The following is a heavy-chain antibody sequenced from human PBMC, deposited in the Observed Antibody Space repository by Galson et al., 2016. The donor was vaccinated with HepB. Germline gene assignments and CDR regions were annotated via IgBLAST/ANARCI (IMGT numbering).Heavy chain of an antibody. D-gene: IGHD4-11*01. CDR3: ATGHSFFDL. CDR1: GYSLVTYH. J-gene: IGHJ4*02. V-gene: IGHV1-2*02. Sequence: SVKVSCKASGYSLVTYHMHWVREAPGQGLQWMGWLNPHTGDTDYAQKFQHRLILSSDSSINTAYMDLSGLRSDDSAVYYCATGHSFFDLWGQGTVVTVSS. CDR2: LNPHTGDT.